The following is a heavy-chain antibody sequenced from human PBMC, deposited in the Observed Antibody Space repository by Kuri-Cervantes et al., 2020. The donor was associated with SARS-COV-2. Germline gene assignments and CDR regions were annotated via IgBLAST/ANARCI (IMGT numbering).Heavy chain of an antibody. V-gene: IGHV4-34*01. Sequence: SQTLSLTCAVYGGSFSGYYWSWIRQPPGKGLEWIGEINHSGSTNCNPSLKSRVTISVDTSKNQFSLKLSPVTAADTAVYYCARGDGRAARLVYWGQGTLVTVSS. CDR1: GGSFSGYY. CDR2: INHSGST. D-gene: IGHD6-6*01. CDR3: ARGDGRAARLVY. J-gene: IGHJ4*02.